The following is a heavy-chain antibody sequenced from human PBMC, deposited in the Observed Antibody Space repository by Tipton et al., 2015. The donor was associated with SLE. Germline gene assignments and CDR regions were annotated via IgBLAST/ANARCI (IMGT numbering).Heavy chain of an antibody. CDR3: ARGGDYYYYMDV. V-gene: IGHV4-59*08. D-gene: IGHD3-16*01. CDR1: GGSISSNY. Sequence: TLSLTCSVSGGSISSNYWIWIRQPPGKGLEWIGYISDGGGTNYNPSLKSRVTISVDPAKNQFSLKLTSVTAADTAVYYCARGGDYYYYMDVWGKGTTVTVSS. CDR2: ISDGGGT. J-gene: IGHJ6*03.